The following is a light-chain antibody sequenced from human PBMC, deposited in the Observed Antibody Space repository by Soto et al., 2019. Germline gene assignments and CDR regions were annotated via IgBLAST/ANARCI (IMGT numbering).Light chain of an antibody. CDR1: QSVSNNY. Sequence: EIALTQSPGTLSLSPGERATLSCRASQSVSNNYLAWYQQKPGQAPRLLIYGASSRATGIPDRFSGSGSGTDFTLTISRLEPEDFAVYYCQQYGSSPLTFGPGTKVDIK. CDR2: GAS. V-gene: IGKV3-20*01. J-gene: IGKJ3*01. CDR3: QQYGSSPLT.